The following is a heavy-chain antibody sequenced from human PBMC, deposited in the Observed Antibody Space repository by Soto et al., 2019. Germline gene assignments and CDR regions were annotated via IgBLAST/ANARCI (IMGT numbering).Heavy chain of an antibody. J-gene: IGHJ6*02. CDR1: GFTFSNFW. CDR3: GRDGVRNGVGV. Sequence: EVRLVESGGGLVQPGGSLRLSCVASGFTFSNFWMSWVRQVPGKGLEWVANIKADGSEKRYVDSVKGRLIISRDNAKNSVYLQMNSLRVEDTALYYCGRDGVRNGVGVWGQGTTVTVSS. CDR2: IKADGSEK. D-gene: IGHD3-16*01. V-gene: IGHV3-7*01.